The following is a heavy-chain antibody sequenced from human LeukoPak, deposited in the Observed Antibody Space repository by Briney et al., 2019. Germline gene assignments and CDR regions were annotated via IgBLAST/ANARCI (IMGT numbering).Heavy chain of an antibody. CDR1: GYTFTSYD. V-gene: IGHV1-8*01. D-gene: IGHD2-2*01. CDR2: MNPNSGNT. CDR3: ARGITYWSSTSCYPQYYYYGMDV. J-gene: IGHJ6*02. Sequence: GASVKVSCKASGYTFTSYDINWVRQATGQGLEWMGWMNPNSGNTGYAQKFQGRVTMTRNTSISTAYMELSSLRSEDTAVYDCARGITYWSSTSCYPQYYYYGMDVWGQGTTVTVSS.